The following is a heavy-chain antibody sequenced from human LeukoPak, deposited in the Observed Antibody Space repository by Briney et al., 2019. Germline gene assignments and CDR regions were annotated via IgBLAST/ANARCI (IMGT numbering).Heavy chain of an antibody. J-gene: IGHJ4*02. CDR3: ARALRQILNPHIVVVPAVPDY. V-gene: IGHV1-3*01. Sequence: ASVKVSCKASGYTFTSYAMHWVRQAPGQRLEWMGWINAGNGNTKYSQKFQGRVTMTRNTSISTAYMELSSLRSEDTAVYYCARALRQILNPHIVVVPAVPDYWGQGTLVTVSS. D-gene: IGHD2-2*01. CDR2: INAGNGNT. CDR1: GYTFTSYA.